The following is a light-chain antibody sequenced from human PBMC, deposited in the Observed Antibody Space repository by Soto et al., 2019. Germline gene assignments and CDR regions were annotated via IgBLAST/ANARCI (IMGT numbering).Light chain of an antibody. Sequence: QSVLTQPPSASGTPGQGVTISCSGSSSNIGSNTVYWYQQLPGTAPKLLIYSNNQRPSGVPDRFSGSKSGTSASLAISGLQSEDEADYYCAAWDDSLNGYVVFGGGTKVTVL. CDR3: AAWDDSLNGYVV. CDR2: SNN. J-gene: IGLJ2*01. CDR1: SSNIGSNT. V-gene: IGLV1-44*01.